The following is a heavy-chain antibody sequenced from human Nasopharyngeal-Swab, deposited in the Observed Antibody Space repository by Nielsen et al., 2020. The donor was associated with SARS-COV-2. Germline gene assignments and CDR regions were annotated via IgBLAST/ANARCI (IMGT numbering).Heavy chain of an antibody. CDR3: AREGEYGAYDAPDY. CDR2: IVPALGLP. J-gene: IGHJ4*02. Sequence: SVKVSCKASGYTFTRYGIIWVRQAPGQGLEWMGGIVPALGLPNYAQKFRGRVTISADRSTTTSYLELSSLRSEDTAIYYCAREGEYGAYDAPDYWGQGTLVTVSS. CDR1: GYTFTRYG. D-gene: IGHD5-12*01. V-gene: IGHV1-69*10.